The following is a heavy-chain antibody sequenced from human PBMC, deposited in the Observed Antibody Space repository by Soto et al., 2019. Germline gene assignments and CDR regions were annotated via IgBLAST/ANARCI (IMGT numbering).Heavy chain of an antibody. CDR1: GYTFTSYG. CDR2: ISAYNGNT. V-gene: IGHV1-18*01. D-gene: IGHD2-2*01. J-gene: IGHJ5*02. CDR3: ARGHQLLPKNWFAP. Sequence: ASVKVSCKASGYTFTSYGISWVRQAPGQGLEWMGWISAYNGNTNYAQKLQGRVTMTTDTSTSTAYMELRSLRSDDTAVYYCARGHQLLPKNWFAPWGQGTLVTVSS.